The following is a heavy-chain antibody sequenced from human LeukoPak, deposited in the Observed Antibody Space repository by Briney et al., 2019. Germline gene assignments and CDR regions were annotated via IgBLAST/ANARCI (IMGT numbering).Heavy chain of an antibody. Sequence: PGGSLRLSCAASGFTVSSNSMSWVRQAPGKGLEWVSAISGSGDSTYYGDSVKGRFTISRDNSKNTLYLQMNSLRAEDTAVYYCAKTRPLDSSSWSHGDYWGQGTLVTVSS. CDR1: GFTVSSNS. D-gene: IGHD6-13*01. CDR2: ISGSGDST. CDR3: AKTRPLDSSSWSHGDY. V-gene: IGHV3-23*01. J-gene: IGHJ4*02.